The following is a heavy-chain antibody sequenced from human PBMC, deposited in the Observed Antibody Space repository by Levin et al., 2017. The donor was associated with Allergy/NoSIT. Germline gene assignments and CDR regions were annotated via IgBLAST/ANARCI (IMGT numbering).Heavy chain of an antibody. J-gene: IGHJ4*02. CDR1: GFSFSSST. D-gene: IGHD3-10*01. V-gene: IGHV3-64D*06. CDR2: IDSNGRST. Sequence: GESLKISCSASGFSFSSSTMHWVRQAPGQGLEHVSAIDSNGRSTDYAGSVKGRFTVSRDNSKNTLHLQMNSLTKEDTAMYYCVKSTMFRGGIFDHWGQGTAVTVSS. CDR3: VKSTMFRGGIFDH.